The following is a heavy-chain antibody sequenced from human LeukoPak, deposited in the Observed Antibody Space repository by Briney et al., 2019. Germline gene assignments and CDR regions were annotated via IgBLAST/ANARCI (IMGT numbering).Heavy chain of an antibody. CDR3: ARVKMTKGAFDI. CDR1: GGSISSSSYY. J-gene: IGHJ3*02. D-gene: IGHD4-11*01. V-gene: IGHV4-61*05. CDR2: IYYSGST. Sequence: PSETLSLTCTVSGGSISSSSYYWGWIRQPPGKGLEWIGYIYYSGSTNYNPSLKSRVTISVDTSKNQFSLKLSSVTAADTAVYYCARVKMTKGAFDIWGQGTMVTVSS.